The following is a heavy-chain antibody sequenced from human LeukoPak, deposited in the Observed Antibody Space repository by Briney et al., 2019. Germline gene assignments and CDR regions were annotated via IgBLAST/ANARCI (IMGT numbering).Heavy chain of an antibody. CDR2: IYHSGST. J-gene: IGHJ4*02. CDR1: GGSISTYY. D-gene: IGHD1-14*01. Sequence: SETLSLTCTVSGGSISTYYWSWIRQPPGKGLEWIGSIYHSGSTYYNPSLKSRVTISVDTSKNQFSLKLSSVTAADTAVYYCARGRNGDYWGQGTLVTVSS. V-gene: IGHV4-38-2*02. CDR3: ARGRNGDY.